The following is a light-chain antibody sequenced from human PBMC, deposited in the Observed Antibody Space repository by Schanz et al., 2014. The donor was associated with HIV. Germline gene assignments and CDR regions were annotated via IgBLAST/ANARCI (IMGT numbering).Light chain of an antibody. J-gene: IGLJ3*02. V-gene: IGLV2-23*01. Sequence: QSALTQPASVSGSPGQSITISCTGASSDYKYVSWYQQHPGRAPKLMIYEDSKWPSGVSNRFSGSKSGNTASLTISGLQAEDEADYFCCSYVTGSAWVFGGGTKLTVL. CDR1: SSDYKY. CDR3: CSYVTGSAWV. CDR2: EDS.